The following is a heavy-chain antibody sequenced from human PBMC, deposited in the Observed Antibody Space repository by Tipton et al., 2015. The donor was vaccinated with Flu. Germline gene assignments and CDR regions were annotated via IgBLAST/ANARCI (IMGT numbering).Heavy chain of an antibody. CDR2: SRNKNNGYIT. CDR1: GFTLSDHY. D-gene: IGHD3-3*01. Sequence: QLVQSGGGLVQPGGSLRLSCAVSGFTLSDHYMDWVRQAPGKGLEWVGRSRNKNNGYITEYAASVKGRLTTSRDDSKNSLYLEMNSLEIEDTAVYYCARSAFLHGMDVWGQGTTVTVSS. V-gene: IGHV3-72*01. J-gene: IGHJ6*02. CDR3: ARSAFLHGMDV.